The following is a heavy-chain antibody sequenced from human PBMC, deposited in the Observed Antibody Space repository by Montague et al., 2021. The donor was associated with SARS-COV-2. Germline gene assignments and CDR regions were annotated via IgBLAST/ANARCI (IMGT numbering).Heavy chain of an antibody. Sequence: SETLSLTCTVSGGSISPYYWSWIRQSPGKGLECIGYTFYSGSTDYNPSLKSRVTISIDTSKNQFSLKLSSVTAADTAVYYCARWGEYYDSPYYYYAMDAWGQGTTVTVSS. V-gene: IGHV4-59*12. D-gene: IGHD3-3*01. CDR1: GGSISPYY. CDR2: TFYSGST. CDR3: ARWGEYYDSPYYYYAMDA. J-gene: IGHJ6*02.